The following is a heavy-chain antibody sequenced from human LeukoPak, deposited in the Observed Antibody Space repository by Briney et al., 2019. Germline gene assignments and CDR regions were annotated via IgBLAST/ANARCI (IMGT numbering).Heavy chain of an antibody. V-gene: IGHV3-30*04. Sequence: GRSLRLSCAASGFTFSSYAMHWVRQAPGKGLEWVAVISYDGSNKYYADSVKGRFTISRDNSQNTLYLQMNSLRAEDTAVYYCARGRIAAAGYYFDYWGQGTLVTVSS. CDR3: ARGRIAAAGYYFDY. CDR1: GFTFSSYA. D-gene: IGHD6-13*01. CDR2: ISYDGSNK. J-gene: IGHJ4*02.